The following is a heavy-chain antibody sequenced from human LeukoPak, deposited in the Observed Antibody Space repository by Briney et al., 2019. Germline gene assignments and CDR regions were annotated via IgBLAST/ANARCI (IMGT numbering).Heavy chain of an antibody. J-gene: IGHJ3*02. CDR3: ARGQYYYDSSGYYWNDAFDI. CDR1: GGSISSYY. Sequence: SETLSLTCTVSGGSISSYYWSWIRQPAGKGLEWIGRVYTSGSTSYNPSLKSRVTMSVDTSKNQFSLKLSSVTAADTAVYYCARGQYYYDSSGYYWNDAFDIWGQGTMVTVSS. V-gene: IGHV4-4*07. CDR2: VYTSGST. D-gene: IGHD3-22*01.